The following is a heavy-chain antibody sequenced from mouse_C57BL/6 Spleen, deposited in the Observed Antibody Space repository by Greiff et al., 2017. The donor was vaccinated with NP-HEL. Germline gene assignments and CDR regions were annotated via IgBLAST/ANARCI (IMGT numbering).Heavy chain of an antibody. CDR1: GYSITSGYY. CDR2: ISYDGSN. V-gene: IGHV3-6*01. J-gene: IGHJ2*01. D-gene: IGHD4-1*01. CDR3: ALTGPLDY. Sequence: EVQLQQSGPGLVKPSQSLSLTCSVTGYSITSGYYWNWIRQFPGNKLEWMGYISYDGSNNYNPSLKNRLSITRDTSKNQFFLKLNSVTTEDTATYYCALTGPLDYWGQGTTLTVAS.